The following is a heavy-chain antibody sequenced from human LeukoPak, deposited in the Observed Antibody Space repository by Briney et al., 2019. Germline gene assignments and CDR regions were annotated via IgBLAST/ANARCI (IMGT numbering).Heavy chain of an antibody. J-gene: IGHJ3*02. CDR1: GGTFSSYA. CDR2: IIPILGIA. CDR3: ARGGYSYDNDAFDI. Sequence: SVKVSRKASGGTFSSYAISWVRQAPGQGLEWMGRIIPILGIANYAQKFQGRVTITADKSTSTAYMELSSLRSEDTAVYYCARGGYSYDNDAFDIWGQGTMVTVSS. V-gene: IGHV1-69*04. D-gene: IGHD5-18*01.